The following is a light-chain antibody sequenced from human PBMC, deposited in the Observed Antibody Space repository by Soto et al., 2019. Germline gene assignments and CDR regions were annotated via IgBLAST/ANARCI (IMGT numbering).Light chain of an antibody. V-gene: IGLV4-69*01. Sequence: QSVLTQSPSASASLGAAGKLTCTLSSGHSSYAISWHQQQPEKGPRYLMKLNSDGSHSKGDGIPDRFSGSSSGAERYLTISSLQSEDEADYYGQTWGTGMGVFGGGTKLNVL. J-gene: IGLJ2*01. CDR1: SGHSSYA. CDR2: LNSDGSH. CDR3: QTWGTGMGV.